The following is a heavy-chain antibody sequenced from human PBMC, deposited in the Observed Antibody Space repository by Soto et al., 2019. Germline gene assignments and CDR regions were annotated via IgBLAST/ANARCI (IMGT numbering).Heavy chain of an antibody. D-gene: IGHD2-15*01. Sequence: SETLSLTCAVYGGSFSGYYWSWIRQPPGKGLEWIGEINHSGSTNYNPSLKSRVTISVDTSKNQFSLKLSSVTAADTAVYYCARYLRGYCSGGSCYSDRFDYWGQGTLVTVSS. CDR3: ARYLRGYCSGGSCYSDRFDY. J-gene: IGHJ4*02. V-gene: IGHV4-34*01. CDR1: GGSFSGYY. CDR2: INHSGST.